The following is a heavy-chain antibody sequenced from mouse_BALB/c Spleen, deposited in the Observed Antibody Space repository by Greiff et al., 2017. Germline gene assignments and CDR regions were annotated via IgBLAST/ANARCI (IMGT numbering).Heavy chain of an antibody. CDR3: ARWEGIYSFAMDY. D-gene: IGHD2-1*01. J-gene: IGHJ4*01. CDR2: ILPGSGST. CDR1: GYTFSNYW. V-gene: IGHV1-9*01. Sequence: QVQLQQSGAELMKPGASVKISCKATGYTFSNYWIEWVKQRPGHGLEWIGEILPGSGSTNYNEKFKGKATFTADTSSNTAYMQLSSLTSEDSAVYYCARWEGIYSFAMDYWGQGTSVTVSS.